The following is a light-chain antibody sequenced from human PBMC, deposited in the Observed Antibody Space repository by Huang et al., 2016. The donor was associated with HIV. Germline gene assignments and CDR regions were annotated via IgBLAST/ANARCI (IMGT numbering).Light chain of an antibody. Sequence: DIQMTQSPSFLSASVGDRVTITCRASQSIDTCLNWDQHKPGRAPRLLIYATSSLQSEVPSRFTGGGSGTHITLTINKLQPEDFATYYCQQSHTGPRTFGQGTKLEIK. CDR2: ATS. CDR3: QQSHTGPRT. V-gene: IGKV1-39*01. J-gene: IGKJ2*01. CDR1: QSIDTC.